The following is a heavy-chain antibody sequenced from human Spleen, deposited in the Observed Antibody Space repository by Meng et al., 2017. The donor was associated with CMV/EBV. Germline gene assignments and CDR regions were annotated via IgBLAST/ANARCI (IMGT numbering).Heavy chain of an antibody. Sequence: ASVKVACKGSGYTFTGYYMPWVRQAPGQGLEWMGWINPNSGGTNYAQKFQGRVTMTRDTSISTAYMELSRLRSDDTAVYYCASREQQLVNDAFDIWGQGTMVTVSS. CDR3: ASREQQLVNDAFDI. J-gene: IGHJ3*02. CDR2: INPNSGGT. CDR1: GYTFTGYY. D-gene: IGHD6-13*01. V-gene: IGHV1-2*02.